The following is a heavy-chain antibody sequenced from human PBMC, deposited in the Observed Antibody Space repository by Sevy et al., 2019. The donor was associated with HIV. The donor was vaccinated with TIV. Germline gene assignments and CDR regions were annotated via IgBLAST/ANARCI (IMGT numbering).Heavy chain of an antibody. J-gene: IGHJ4*02. CDR1: GFTFSNAW. D-gene: IGHD6-6*01. V-gene: IGHV3-15*01. CDR3: TTGETSSSYFDY. Sequence: GESLKISCAASGFTFSNAWMSWVRQAPGKGLEWVGRIKSKTDGGTTDYAAPVKGRFTISRDDSKNTLYLQMNSLKTEDTAVYYCTTGETSSSYFDYWGQGTLVTVSS. CDR2: IKSKTDGGTT.